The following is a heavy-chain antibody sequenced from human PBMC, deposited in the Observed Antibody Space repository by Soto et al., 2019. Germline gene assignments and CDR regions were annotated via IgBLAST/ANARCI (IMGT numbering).Heavy chain of an antibody. V-gene: IGHV3-74*01. D-gene: IGHD2-15*01. CDR2: INSDGSST. Sequence: GGSLRLSCAASGFTFSSYWMHWVRQAPGKGLVWVSRINSDGSSTSYADSVKGRFTISRDNAKNTLYLQMNSLRAEDTAVYYCARAGGYCSGGSCYFPFDYWGQGTLVTVSS. CDR1: GFTFSSYW. J-gene: IGHJ4*02. CDR3: ARAGGYCSGGSCYFPFDY.